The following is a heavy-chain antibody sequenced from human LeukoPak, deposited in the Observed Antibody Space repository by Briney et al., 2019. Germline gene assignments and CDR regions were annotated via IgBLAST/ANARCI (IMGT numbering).Heavy chain of an antibody. CDR3: ARVRSGITGTLYYYYYMDV. CDR2: TYYRSKWYN. J-gene: IGHJ6*03. CDR1: GDSVSSNSAA. Sequence: SQTLSLTCAISGDSVSSNSAARNWIRQSPSRGLEWLGRTYYRSKWYNDYAVSVKSRITINPDTSKNQFSLQLNSVTPEDTAVYYCARVRSGITGTLYYYYYMDVWGKGTTVTVSS. D-gene: IGHD1-20*01. V-gene: IGHV6-1*01.